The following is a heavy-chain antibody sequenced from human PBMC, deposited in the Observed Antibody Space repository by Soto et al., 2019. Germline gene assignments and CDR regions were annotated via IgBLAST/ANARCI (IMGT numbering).Heavy chain of an antibody. CDR3: ARAPLVIPHITNFGEAIPGVLDY. D-gene: IGHD3-3*01. J-gene: IGHJ4*02. Sequence: QVQLVQSGAEVKNPGASLKVSCKTSGYSFIDHYTHWVRQAPGQGLEWMGWFNPNNGATHVAQKFKYRIIMTRDTSIKTAYMELSGLTPDDTAVYYCARAPLVIPHITNFGEAIPGVLDYWGQGTLVTVSS. V-gene: IGHV1-2*02. CDR2: FNPNNGAT. CDR1: GYSFIDHY.